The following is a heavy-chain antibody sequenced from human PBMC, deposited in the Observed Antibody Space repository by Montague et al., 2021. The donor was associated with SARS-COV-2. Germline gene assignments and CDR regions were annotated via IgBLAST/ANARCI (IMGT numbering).Heavy chain of an antibody. CDR3: ARVGITMVRGVMLTGQHYYYGMDV. V-gene: IGHV3-30-3*01. D-gene: IGHD3-10*01. CDR2: ISYDGSNK. J-gene: IGHJ6*02. Sequence: SRRLSCAASGFTFSSYAMHWVRQAPGKGLEWVAVISYDGSNKYYADSVKGRFTISRDNSKNTLYLQMNSLRAEDTAVYYCARVGITMVRGVMLTGQHYYYGMDVWGQGTTVTVSS. CDR1: GFTFSSYA.